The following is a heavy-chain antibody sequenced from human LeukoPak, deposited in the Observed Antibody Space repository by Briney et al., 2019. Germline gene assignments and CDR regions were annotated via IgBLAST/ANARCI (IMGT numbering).Heavy chain of an antibody. Sequence: SQTLSLTCTVSGGSISSGGYYWSWIRQPPGKGLEWIGYIYHSGSTYYNPSLKSRVTISVDRSKNQFSLKLSSVTAADTAVYYCAREHSGYSNPFDYWGQGTLVTVSS. CDR1: GGSISSGGYY. J-gene: IGHJ4*02. V-gene: IGHV4-30-2*01. CDR3: AREHSGYSNPFDY. CDR2: IYHSGST. D-gene: IGHD5-12*01.